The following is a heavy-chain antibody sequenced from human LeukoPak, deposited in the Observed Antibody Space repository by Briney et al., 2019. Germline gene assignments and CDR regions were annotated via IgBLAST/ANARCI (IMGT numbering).Heavy chain of an antibody. CDR3: ARETSLPIPGGGTGRNWFDP. CDR1: GGSISSSSYY. J-gene: IGHJ5*02. CDR2: IYYSGST. V-gene: IGHV4-39*07. D-gene: IGHD3-10*01. Sequence: SETLSLTCTVSGGSISSSSYYWGWIRQPPGKGLEWIGSIYYSGSTNYNPSLKSRVTISVDTSKNQFSLKLSSVTAADTAVYYCARETSLPIPGGGTGRNWFDPWGQGTLVTVSS.